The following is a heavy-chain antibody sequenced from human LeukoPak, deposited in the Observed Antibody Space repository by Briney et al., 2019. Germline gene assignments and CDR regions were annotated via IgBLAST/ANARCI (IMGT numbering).Heavy chain of an antibody. CDR2: IWYDGSNK. D-gene: IGHD2-2*02. J-gene: IGHJ4*02. V-gene: IGHV3-33*06. Sequence: GGSLRLSCAASGFTFSSYGMHWVRQAPGKGLEWVAVIWYDGSNKYYADSVKGRFTISRDNSKNTLYLQMNSLRAEDTAVYYCAKADDCSSTSCYRGIDYWGQGTLVTVSS. CDR3: AKADDCSSTSCYRGIDY. CDR1: GFTFSSYG.